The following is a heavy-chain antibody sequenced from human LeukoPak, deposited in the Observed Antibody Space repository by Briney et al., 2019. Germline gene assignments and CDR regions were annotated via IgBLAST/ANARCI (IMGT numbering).Heavy chain of an antibody. CDR2: INQDGSEK. V-gene: IGHV3-7*05. Sequence: PGGSLRLSCAASGFTFNIYWMSWVRKAPGKGLGWVANINQDGSEKYCVDSVKGRFTISRDNAKNSLYLHMNSLRAEDTAVYYCARDKAYGDSEDYWGQGTLVTVSS. J-gene: IGHJ4*02. CDR3: ARDKAYGDSEDY. CDR1: GFTFNIYW. D-gene: IGHD4-17*01.